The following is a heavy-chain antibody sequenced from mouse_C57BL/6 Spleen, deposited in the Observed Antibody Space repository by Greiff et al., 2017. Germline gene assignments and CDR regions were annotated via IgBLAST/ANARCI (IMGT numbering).Heavy chain of an antibody. V-gene: IGHV5-9-1*02. J-gene: IGHJ4*01. CDR1: GFTFSSYA. CDR3: TRDQITTVVATYYAMDY. D-gene: IGHD1-1*01. CDR2: ISSGGDYI. Sequence: EVQRVESGEGLVKPGGSLKLSCAASGFTFSSYAMYWVRQTPEKRLEWVAYISSGGDYIYYADNVKGRYTISRDNARNTLYLQMSSLKDEDTAMYYCTRDQITTVVATYYAMDYWGQGTSVTVSS.